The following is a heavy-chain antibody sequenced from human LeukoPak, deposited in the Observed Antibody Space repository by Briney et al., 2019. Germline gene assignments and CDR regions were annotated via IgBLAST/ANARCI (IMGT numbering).Heavy chain of an antibody. CDR2: IKSKTDGGTT. CDR3: TTSNYYDSSGYAFDI. J-gene: IGHJ3*02. V-gene: IGHV3-15*01. D-gene: IGHD3-22*01. CDR1: GFTFSDYY. Sequence: GGSLRLSCAASGFTFSDYYMSWVRQAPGKGLEWVGRIKSKTDGGTTDYAAPVKGRFTISRDDSKNTLYLQMNSLKTEDTAVYYCTTSNYYDSSGYAFDIWFQGTMVTVSS.